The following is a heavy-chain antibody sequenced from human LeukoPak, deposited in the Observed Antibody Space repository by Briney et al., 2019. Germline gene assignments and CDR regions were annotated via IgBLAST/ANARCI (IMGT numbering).Heavy chain of an antibody. CDR2: ISGDGTET. CDR1: GLTFRNYA. V-gene: IGHV3-23*01. J-gene: IGHJ4*02. D-gene: IGHD2-15*01. CDR3: AKGGHYSFLDY. Sequence: GGSLRLSCAASGLTFRNYAMTWVRQAPGKGLEWVSTISGDGTETFFADSVKGRFTISRDNSKSTVSLQMNSLRVEDMAVYYCAKGGHYSFLDYWGQGTLVTVSS.